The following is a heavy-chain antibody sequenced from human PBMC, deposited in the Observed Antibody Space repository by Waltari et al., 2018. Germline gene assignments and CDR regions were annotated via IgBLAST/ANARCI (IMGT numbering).Heavy chain of an antibody. CDR2: IYYSGST. J-gene: IGHJ4*02. Sequence: QLQLQESGPGLVKPSETLSLTCTVSGGSISSSSYYWGWIRQPPGKGLEWIGSIYYSGSTYYNPSLKSRVTISVDTSKNQFSLKLSSVTAADTAVYYCARGTTVTTSDYWGQGTLVTVSS. CDR3: ARGTTVTTSDY. V-gene: IGHV4-39*01. CDR1: GGSISSSSYY. D-gene: IGHD4-17*01.